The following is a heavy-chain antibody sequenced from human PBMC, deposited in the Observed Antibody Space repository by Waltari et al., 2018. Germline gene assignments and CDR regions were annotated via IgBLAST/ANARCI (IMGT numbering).Heavy chain of an antibody. CDR3: VKELDSSGYLSFFDY. V-gene: IGHV3-30*18. D-gene: IGHD3-22*01. Sequence: VQLVESGGGVVQSGKSLRLSCAASGFSFRSYGMQWVRQAPDKGLEWVAVVSGDGSIKLYADALKGRFTISRDNSKNTLSLQMNNLTPEDTAVYYCVKELDSSGYLSFFDYWGQGTRVTVSS. CDR1: GFSFRSYG. J-gene: IGHJ4*02. CDR2: VSGDGSIK.